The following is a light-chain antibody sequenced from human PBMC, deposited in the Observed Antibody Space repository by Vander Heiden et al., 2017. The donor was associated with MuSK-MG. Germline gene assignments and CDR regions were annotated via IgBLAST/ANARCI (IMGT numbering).Light chain of an antibody. Sequence: QSVLTQPPSASGTPGQRVTISCSGSSPNIGTNTVNWYQQLPGTAPKLLIYSNNQRPSGVPDGFSGSRSGTSASLAISGLQSEDEAHYYCGAWDDSLNGVVFGGGTKLTVL. CDR3: GAWDDSLNGVV. V-gene: IGLV1-44*01. CDR2: SNN. CDR1: SPNIGTNT. J-gene: IGLJ2*01.